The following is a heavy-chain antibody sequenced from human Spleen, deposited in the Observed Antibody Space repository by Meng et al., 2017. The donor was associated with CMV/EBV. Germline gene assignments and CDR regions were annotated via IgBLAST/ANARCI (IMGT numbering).Heavy chain of an antibody. J-gene: IGHJ4*02. D-gene: IGHD2-15*01. Sequence: QQWGAGLLKPSETLSLTCAVYGGSFSGYYWSWIRQPPGKGLEWIGEINHSGSTNYNPSLRSRVTISVDTSKNQFSLKLSSVTAADTAVYYCAREDCSGGSCSYFDYWGRGTLVTVSS. CDR2: INHSGST. CDR3: AREDCSGGSCSYFDY. V-gene: IGHV4-34*01. CDR1: GGSFSGYY.